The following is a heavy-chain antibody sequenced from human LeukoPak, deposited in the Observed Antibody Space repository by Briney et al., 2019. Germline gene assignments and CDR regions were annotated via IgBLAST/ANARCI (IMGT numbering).Heavy chain of an antibody. D-gene: IGHD1-26*01. CDR3: ANWDLGYMDV. V-gene: IGHV4-59*01. CDR2: IYYSGST. Sequence: SETLSLTCTVSGGSISSYYWSWIRQPPGKGLEWIGYIYYSGSTNYNPSLKSRVTISVDTSKNQFSLKLSSVTAADTAVYYCANWDLGYMDVWGKGTTVTVSS. J-gene: IGHJ6*03. CDR1: GGSISSYY.